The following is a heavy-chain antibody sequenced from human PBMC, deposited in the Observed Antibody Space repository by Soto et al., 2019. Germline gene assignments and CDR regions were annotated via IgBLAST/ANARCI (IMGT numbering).Heavy chain of an antibody. J-gene: IGHJ6*02. V-gene: IGHV4-4*02. Sequence: SETLSLTCAVSGGSISSSNWWSWVRQPPGKGLEWIGEIYHSGSTNYNPSLKSRVTISVDKSLRTAYLQWTSLKASDTALYYCARTRSFTLGFYYDGMDVWGQGTTVTVSS. D-gene: IGHD6-6*01. CDR1: GGSISSSNW. CDR3: ARTRSFTLGFYYDGMDV. CDR2: IYHSGST.